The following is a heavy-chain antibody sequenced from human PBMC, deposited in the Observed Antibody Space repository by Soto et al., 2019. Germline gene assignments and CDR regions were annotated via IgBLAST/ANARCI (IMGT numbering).Heavy chain of an antibody. CDR2: TSGGGGGT. CDR1: GFIFSNYA. D-gene: IGHD3-9*01. J-gene: IGHJ4*02. Sequence: QLLESGGGLVQPGGSLRLSCSASGFIFSNYAMTWVRQAPGKGLEWVSSTSGGGGGTHYADSVKGRFTISRDNFKNALHLQMNRLRAEYTAVYCCAKGSHYDILTDYHAFDYWGQGTLVTVSS. CDR3: AKGSHYDILTDYHAFDY. V-gene: IGHV3-23*01.